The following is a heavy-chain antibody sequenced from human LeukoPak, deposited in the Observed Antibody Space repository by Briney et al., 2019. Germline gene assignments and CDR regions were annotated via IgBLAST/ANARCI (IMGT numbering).Heavy chain of an antibody. V-gene: IGHV4-39*01. D-gene: IGHD3-10*01. J-gene: IGHJ4*02. Sequence: PSETLSLTCTVSGGSISSSSYYWGWIRQPPGKGLEWIGRIYYRGSTYYNPCLKSRVTISVDTSKNQFSLKLSSVTAADTAVYYCARAPNIIMVRGVIFNYFDYWGQGTLVTVSS. CDR2: IYYRGST. CDR1: GGSISSSSYY. CDR3: ARAPNIIMVRGVIFNYFDY.